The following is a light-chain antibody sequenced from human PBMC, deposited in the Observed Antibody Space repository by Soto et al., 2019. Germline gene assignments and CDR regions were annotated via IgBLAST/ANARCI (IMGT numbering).Light chain of an antibody. CDR3: QSYDSSLSGSV. V-gene: IGLV1-40*01. CDR1: SSNIGAGYD. Sequence: QYVLTQPPSVSGAPGQRVTISCTGSSSNIGAGYDVHWYQQLPGTTPKLLIYANTNRPSGVPDRFSASKSGTSVSLAITGLQAEDEADYYCQSYDSSLSGSVFGGGTQLTGL. CDR2: ANT. J-gene: IGLJ7*01.